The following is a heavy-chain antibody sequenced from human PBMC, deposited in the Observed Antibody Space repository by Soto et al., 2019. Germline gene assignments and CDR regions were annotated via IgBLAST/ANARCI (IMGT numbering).Heavy chain of an antibody. D-gene: IGHD5-18*01. CDR1: GFTFSSYA. Sequence: PGGSLRLSCAASGFTFSSYAMSWVRQAPGKGLEWVSAISGSGGSTYYADSVKGRFTISRDNSKNTLYLQMNSLRAEDTAVYYCARVRGHSYGYADYWGQGALVTVSS. J-gene: IGHJ4*02. V-gene: IGHV3-23*01. CDR2: ISGSGGST. CDR3: ARVRGHSYGYADY.